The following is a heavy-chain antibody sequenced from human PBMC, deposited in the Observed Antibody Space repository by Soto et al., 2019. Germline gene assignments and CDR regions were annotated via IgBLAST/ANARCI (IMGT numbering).Heavy chain of an antibody. Sequence: ASVKVSCKASGYTFTGYYMHWVRQAPGQGLEWMGWINPNSGGTNYAQKFQGWVTMTRDTSISTAYMKLSRLRSDDTAVYYCARDRGSYYRDAFDIWGQGTMVTVSS. D-gene: IGHD1-26*01. V-gene: IGHV1-2*04. CDR1: GYTFTGYY. J-gene: IGHJ3*02. CDR3: ARDRGSYYRDAFDI. CDR2: INPNSGGT.